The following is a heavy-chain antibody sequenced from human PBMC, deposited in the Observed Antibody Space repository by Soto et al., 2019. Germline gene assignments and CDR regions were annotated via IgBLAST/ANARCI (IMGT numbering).Heavy chain of an antibody. CDR2: VSHDGRNT. J-gene: IGHJ4*02. CDR1: GFTFSDYA. V-gene: IGHV3-30*03. Sequence: VQLVGSGGGVVQPGRSLRLSCAASGFTFSDYAMHWVRQAPGKGLEWVAVVSHDGRNTHYADSVKGRFTISRDSSKXXXXXXXXXXXXXXXXXXXXXXXXXXXXXXXXFNYXGQGALVTVSS. CDR3: XXXXXXXXXXXXFNY.